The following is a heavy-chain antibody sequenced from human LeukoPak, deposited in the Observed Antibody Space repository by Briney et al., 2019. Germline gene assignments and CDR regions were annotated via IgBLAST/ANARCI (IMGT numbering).Heavy chain of an antibody. CDR2: IGGTGGNR. D-gene: IGHD6-19*01. Sequence: GGSLRLSCAASGFSFSRYEFSFSRYAMNWVRQAPGKGLEWVSTIGGTGGNRYYADSVKGRFTISRDNSKNTLYLQMNSLRAEDTAVYYCASTDTAVAGTSAPKWGQGTLVTVSS. CDR3: ASTDTAVAGTSAPK. J-gene: IGHJ4*02. V-gene: IGHV3-23*01. CDR1: GFSFSRYEFSFSRYA.